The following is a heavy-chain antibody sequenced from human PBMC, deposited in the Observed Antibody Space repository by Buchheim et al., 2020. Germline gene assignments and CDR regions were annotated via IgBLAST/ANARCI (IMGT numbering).Heavy chain of an antibody. Sequence: QVQLVESGGGVVQPGRSLRLSCAASGFTISSYGMHWVRQAPGKGLEWVAVISYDGSNKYYADSVKGRFTISRDNSKNTLYLQMNSLRAEDTAVYYCAKAPTHDYGDYFSTTTGPVYWGQGTL. CDR3: AKAPTHDYGDYFSTTTGPVY. CDR2: ISYDGSNK. CDR1: GFTISSYG. V-gene: IGHV3-30*18. D-gene: IGHD4-17*01. J-gene: IGHJ4*02.